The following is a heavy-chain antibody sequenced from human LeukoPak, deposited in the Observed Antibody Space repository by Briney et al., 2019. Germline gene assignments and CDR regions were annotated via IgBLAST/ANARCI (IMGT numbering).Heavy chain of an antibody. CDR3: ARGMEWLRAYYHYYYGMDV. CDR1: GYTFTGYY. V-gene: IGHV1-2*02. D-gene: IGHD3-3*01. J-gene: IGHJ6*01. Sequence: ASVKVSCKAVGYTFTGYYIHWVRQAPGQGLEWMGWIHPDSGGTNYAQKFQGRVIMTRDTSISTACMELSSLRSDDTAVYYCARGMEWLRAYYHYYYGMDVWGQGTTVTASS. CDR2: IHPDSGGT.